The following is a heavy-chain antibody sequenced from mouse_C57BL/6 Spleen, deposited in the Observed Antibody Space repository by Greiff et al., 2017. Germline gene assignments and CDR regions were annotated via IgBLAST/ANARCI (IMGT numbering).Heavy chain of an antibody. V-gene: IGHV3-1*01. CDR3: ARDWDGYFDV. Sequence: EVQLQESGPGMVKPSQSLSLTCTVTGYSITSGYDWHWIRHFPGNKLEWMGYISYSGSTNYNPSLKSRISITHDTSKNHFFLKLNSVTTEDTATYYCARDWDGYFDVWGTGTTVTVSS. CDR2: ISYSGST. CDR1: GYSITSGYD. D-gene: IGHD4-1*01. J-gene: IGHJ1*03.